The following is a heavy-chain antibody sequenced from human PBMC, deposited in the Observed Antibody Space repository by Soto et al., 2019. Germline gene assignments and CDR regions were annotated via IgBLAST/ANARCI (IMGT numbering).Heavy chain of an antibody. CDR3: ASIPVVAASLYYYYYMDV. V-gene: IGHV1-69*02. D-gene: IGHD2-15*01. CDR1: GGTFSSYT. Sequence: SVKVSCKASGGTFSSYTISWVRQAPGQGLEWMGRIIPILGIANYAQKFQGRVTITADKSTSTAYMELSSLRSEDTAVYYCASIPVVAASLYYYYYMDVWGKGTTVTVSS. J-gene: IGHJ6*03. CDR2: IIPILGIA.